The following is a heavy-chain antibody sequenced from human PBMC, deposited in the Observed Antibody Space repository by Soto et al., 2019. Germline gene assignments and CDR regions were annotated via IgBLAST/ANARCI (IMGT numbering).Heavy chain of an antibody. CDR1: GYSFTSYW. CDR3: ARPLVGLYSGSNYEYNWFDP. V-gene: IGHV5-10-1*01. D-gene: IGHD1-26*01. Sequence: GESLKISCKGSGYSFTSYWISWLRQMPGKGLEWMGRIDPSDSYTNYSPSFQAHVTISAVKSISTAYLQWSSLKASDTAMYYCARPLVGLYSGSNYEYNWFDPWGQGTLVAVSS. CDR2: IDPSDSYT. J-gene: IGHJ5*02.